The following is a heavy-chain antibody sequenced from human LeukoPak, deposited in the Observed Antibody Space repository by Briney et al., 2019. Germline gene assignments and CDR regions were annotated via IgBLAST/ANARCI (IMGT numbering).Heavy chain of an antibody. CDR2: ISWNSGSI. CDR3: AKDYCSSSSCYYNY. D-gene: IGHD2-2*01. CDR1: GFTFDDYA. Sequence: GGSLRLSCAASGFTFDDYAMHWVRQAPGKGLEWVSGISWNSGSIDYADSVKGRFTISRDNAKNSLYLQMNSLRAEDTALYYCAKDYCSSSSCYYNYWGQGTLVTVSS. J-gene: IGHJ4*02. V-gene: IGHV3-9*01.